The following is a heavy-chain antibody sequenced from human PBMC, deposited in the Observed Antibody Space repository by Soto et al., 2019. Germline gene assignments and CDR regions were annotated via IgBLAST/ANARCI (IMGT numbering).Heavy chain of an antibody. D-gene: IGHD3-10*01. J-gene: IGHJ3*02. V-gene: IGHV3-33*01. Sequence: QVQLVESGGGVVQPGRSLRLSCAASGFTFSSYGMHWVRQAPGKGLEWVAVIWYDGSNKYYADSVKGRFTISRDNSKNTLYLQMNSLRAEDTXXXYXXXSVXFAFDIWGQGTMVTVSS. CDR3: XXSVXFAFDI. CDR1: GFTFSSYG. CDR2: IWYDGSNK.